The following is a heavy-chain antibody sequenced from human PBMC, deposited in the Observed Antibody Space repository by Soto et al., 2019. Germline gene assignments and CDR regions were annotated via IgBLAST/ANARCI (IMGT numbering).Heavy chain of an antibody. CDR3: ARRNGWFAGEFDY. CDR2: TSSEDSAT. D-gene: IGHD6-19*01. V-gene: IGHV3-30-3*01. Sequence: QVQLVESGGGVVQPGRSLRLSCSASGFTFSTSGLHWVRQVPGKGLQWVAGTSSEDSATYYADSVKGRFTISRDKSKKMLYLQMNSLTPDDRGVYYCARRNGWFAGEFDYWGQGALVTVSS. CDR1: GFTFSTSG. J-gene: IGHJ4*02.